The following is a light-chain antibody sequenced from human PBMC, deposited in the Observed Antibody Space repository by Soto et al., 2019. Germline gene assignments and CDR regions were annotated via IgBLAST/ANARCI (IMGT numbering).Light chain of an antibody. J-gene: IGKJ5*01. Sequence: IVITQSPDTLSVSPVERATLSCWASQSVKSHLAWYHQKPGQAPRLLIYDASTRVAGVPARFSGSGSGTEFALTISSLQSEDFGVYYCQQYNEWPPITFGQGTRMEIK. CDR2: DAS. V-gene: IGKV3-15*01. CDR1: QSVKSH. CDR3: QQYNEWPPIT.